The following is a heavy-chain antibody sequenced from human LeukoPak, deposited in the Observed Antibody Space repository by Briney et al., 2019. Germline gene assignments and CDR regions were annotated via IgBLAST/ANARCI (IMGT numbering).Heavy chain of an antibody. Sequence: KPGGSLRLSCAASGFTFSTYSMNWVRQAPGKGLEWVSSISFDNVIFYADSVKGRLTISRDNSKNTLYLQMNSLRAEDTAVYYCARDSDYGDYFHTPDYWGQGTLVTVSS. D-gene: IGHD4-17*01. J-gene: IGHJ4*02. CDR1: GFTFSTYS. CDR3: ARDSDYGDYFHTPDY. CDR2: ISFDNVI. V-gene: IGHV3-21*01.